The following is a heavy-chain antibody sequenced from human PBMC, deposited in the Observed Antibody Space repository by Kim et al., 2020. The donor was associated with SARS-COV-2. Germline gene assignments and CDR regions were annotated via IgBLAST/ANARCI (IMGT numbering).Heavy chain of an antibody. CDR1: GFTFSDYH. J-gene: IGHJ5*02. D-gene: IGHD7-27*01. V-gene: IGHV3-11*01. CDR3: ARDGQPPWGNWFDP. Sequence: GGSLRLSCTASGFTFSDYHMSWIRQAPGKGLEWLSHISSSGSTIYYADSVKGRFTISRDNAKNSLYLQMNSLRADDTAVYYCARDGQPPWGNWFDPWGQGTLVTVSS. CDR2: ISSSGSTI.